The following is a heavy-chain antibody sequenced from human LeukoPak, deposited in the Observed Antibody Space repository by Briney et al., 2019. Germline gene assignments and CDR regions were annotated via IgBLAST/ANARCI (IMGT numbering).Heavy chain of an antibody. D-gene: IGHD5-12*01. CDR2: ISGSGGGT. J-gene: IGHJ6*03. Sequence: ETLSLTCGVYGGSFSGYYWNWVRQAPGKGLEWVSGISGSGGGTYYADSVKGRFTISRDNSKNTLYLQMNSLRAEDTAVYYCAKSGRVSGYDSVNHYMDVWGRGTTVTISS. V-gene: IGHV3-23*01. CDR3: AKSGRVSGYDSVNHYMDV. CDR1: GGSFSGYY.